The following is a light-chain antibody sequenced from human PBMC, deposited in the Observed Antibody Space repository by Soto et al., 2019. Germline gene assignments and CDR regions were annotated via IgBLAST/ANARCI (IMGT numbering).Light chain of an antibody. CDR1: QSISNS. CDR2: VAS. J-gene: IGKJ2*01. CDR3: QQTFSPPYT. V-gene: IGKV1-39*01. Sequence: DIQMTQSLSSLSASVGDTVTITCRASQSISNSLSWYQQKPGKAPKFLIYVASTLQRGVPSRFSGSGSGTDFTLTISSLQPEDVATYYCQQTFSPPYTSGQGTKLEIK.